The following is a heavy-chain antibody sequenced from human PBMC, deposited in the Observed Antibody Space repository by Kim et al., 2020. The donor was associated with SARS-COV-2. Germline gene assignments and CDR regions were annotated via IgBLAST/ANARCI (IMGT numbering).Heavy chain of an antibody. J-gene: IGHJ4*02. CDR3: ARDALVDIVAPEGYFDY. Sequence: GGSLRLSCAASGFTFSSYWMSWVRQAPGKGLEWVANIKQDGSEKYYMDSVKGRFTISRDNAKNSLYLQMNSLRAEDTAVYYCARDALVDIVAPEGYFDYWGQGTLVTVSS. CDR2: IKQDGSEK. V-gene: IGHV3-7*03. CDR1: GFTFSSYW. D-gene: IGHD5-12*01.